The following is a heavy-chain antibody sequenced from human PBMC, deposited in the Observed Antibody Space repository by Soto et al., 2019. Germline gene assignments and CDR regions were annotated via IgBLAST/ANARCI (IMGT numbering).Heavy chain of an antibody. CDR2: ISAYNGNT. CDR3: ARANLPYDFWSGYYREPPEDDDFDI. Sequence: QVQLVQSGAEVKKPGASVKVSCKASGYTFTSYGISWVRQAPGQGLEWMGWISAYNGNTNYAQKLQGRVTMTTDTSTSTAYMELRSLRSDDTAVYYCARANLPYDFWSGYYREPPEDDDFDIWGQGTMVTVSS. J-gene: IGHJ3*02. V-gene: IGHV1-18*01. D-gene: IGHD3-3*01. CDR1: GYTFTSYG.